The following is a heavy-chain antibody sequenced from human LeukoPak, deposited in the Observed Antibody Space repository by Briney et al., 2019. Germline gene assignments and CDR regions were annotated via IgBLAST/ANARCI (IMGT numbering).Heavy chain of an antibody. CDR2: ISGSGGST. D-gene: IGHD3-9*01. J-gene: IGHJ4*02. CDR1: GFTFSSYA. V-gene: IGHV3-23*01. CDR3: AGPRDYHYDILTFDY. Sequence: PGGSLRLSCAASGFTFSSYAMSWVRQAPGKGLEWVSAISGSGGSTYYADSVKGRFTIPRDNSKNTLYLQMNSLRAEDTAVYYCAGPRDYHYDILTFDYWGQGTLVTVSS.